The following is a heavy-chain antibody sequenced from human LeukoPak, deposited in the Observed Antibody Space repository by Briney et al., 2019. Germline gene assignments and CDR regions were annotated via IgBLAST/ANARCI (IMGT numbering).Heavy chain of an antibody. CDR3: ARDAPLLWFGKLSPSPYYYYGMDV. Sequence: GASVKVSCKASGYTFTSYGISWVRQAPGQGLEWMGWISAYNGNTNYAQKLQGRVTMTTDTSTSTAYMELRSLRSDDTAVYYCARDAPLLWFGKLSPSPYYYYGMDVWGKGTTVTVSS. CDR1: GYTFTSYG. J-gene: IGHJ6*04. V-gene: IGHV1-18*04. D-gene: IGHD3-10*01. CDR2: ISAYNGNT.